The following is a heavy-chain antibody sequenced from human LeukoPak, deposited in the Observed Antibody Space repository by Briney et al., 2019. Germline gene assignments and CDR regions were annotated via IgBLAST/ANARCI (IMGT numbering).Heavy chain of an antibody. D-gene: IGHD4-17*01. CDR2: INPNSGGT. Sequence: ASVKVSCKASGYTFTGYYMHWVRQAPGQGLEWMGWINPNSGGTNYAQKFQGRVTMTRDTSISTAYMELSSLRSEDTAVYYCARGKYGDYFRMVNWFDPWGQGTLVTVSS. CDR3: ARGKYGDYFRMVNWFDP. J-gene: IGHJ5*02. V-gene: IGHV1-2*02. CDR1: GYTFTGYY.